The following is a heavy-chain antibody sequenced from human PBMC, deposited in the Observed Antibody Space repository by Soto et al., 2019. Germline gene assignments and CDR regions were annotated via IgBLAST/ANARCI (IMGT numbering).Heavy chain of an antibody. CDR3: ARAVTWGLDV. CDR2: ISRSSTGI. Sequence: EVQLVESGGGLVQPGGSLRLSCAASGFTFSLYSMSCVRQAPGKGLEWVSYISRSSTGIHYADSVKGRFTISRDDATNSMHLQMNRLRDGDTAVYYCARAVTWGLDVWGQGTTV. D-gene: IGHD3-10*01. V-gene: IGHV3-48*02. J-gene: IGHJ6*02. CDR1: GFTFSLYS.